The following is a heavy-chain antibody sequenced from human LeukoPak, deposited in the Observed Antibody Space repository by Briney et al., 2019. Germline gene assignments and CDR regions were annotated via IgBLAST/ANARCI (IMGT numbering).Heavy chain of an antibody. CDR1: GFTFSSYW. D-gene: IGHD4-17*01. V-gene: IGHV3-7*05. CDR2: IKQDGSDK. Sequence: PGGSLRLSCAASGFTFSSYWMSGVRQAPGKGLEGVANIKQDGSDKSYVDSVRGRFTVARDTAKNLLYLQMNSLRVEDTAVYYCARNGFVWASGIDYGWFDSWGQGTLVTVSS. CDR3: ARNGFVWASGIDYGWFDS. J-gene: IGHJ5*01.